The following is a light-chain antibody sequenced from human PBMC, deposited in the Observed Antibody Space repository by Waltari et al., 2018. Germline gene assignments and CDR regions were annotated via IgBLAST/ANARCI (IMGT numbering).Light chain of an antibody. CDR2: GAS. J-gene: IGKJ2*01. Sequence: IVMTQSPVTLSVSPGEGATLSCRASQSIRSSLAWYQQRPGQAPRLLIYGASTRAAGIAAMFRGSGYGTEFSLTISSLQSEDFGIYYCQHYVGWPPAYTFGQGTKLEIK. CDR1: QSIRSS. V-gene: IGKV3-15*01. CDR3: QHYVGWPPAYT.